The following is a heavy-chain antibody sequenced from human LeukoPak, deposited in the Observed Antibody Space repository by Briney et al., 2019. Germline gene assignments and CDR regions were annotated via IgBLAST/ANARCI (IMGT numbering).Heavy chain of an antibody. J-gene: IGHJ4*02. Sequence: PSETLSLTCTVSGGSISSYYWSWIRQPPGKGLEWIGYIYYSGSTNHNPSLKSRVTISVDTSKNQFSLKLSSVTAADTAVCYCARHPRIQLWFDYWGQGTLVTVSS. D-gene: IGHD5-18*01. CDR1: GGSISSYY. V-gene: IGHV4-59*08. CDR2: IYYSGST. CDR3: ARHPRIQLWFDY.